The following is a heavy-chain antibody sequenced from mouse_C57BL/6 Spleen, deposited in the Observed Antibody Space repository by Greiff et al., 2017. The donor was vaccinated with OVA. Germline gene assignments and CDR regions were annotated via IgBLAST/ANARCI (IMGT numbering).Heavy chain of an antibody. CDR1: GYTFTEYT. Sequence: QVQLKESGAQLVKPGASVKLSCKASGYTFTEYTIHWVKQRSGQGLEWIGWFYPGSGSIKYNEKFKDKATLTADKSSSTVYMELSRLTSEDSAVYFCARHEDRDYSNYGAMDYWGQGTSGTVSS. J-gene: IGHJ4*01. CDR2: FYPGSGSI. V-gene: IGHV1-62-2*01. D-gene: IGHD2-5*01. CDR3: ARHEDRDYSNYGAMDY.